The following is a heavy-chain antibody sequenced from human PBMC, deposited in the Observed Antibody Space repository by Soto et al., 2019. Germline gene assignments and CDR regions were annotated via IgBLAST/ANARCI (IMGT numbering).Heavy chain of an antibody. CDR2: INVYNGNT. Sequence: QVQLVQSGAEVKKPGASVKVSCKASGYTFTSYGISWVRQAPGQGLEWMGWINVYNGNTNYAQKLQGRVTMTTDTSTSTGYLDPRSLRSDDTAVYFCTRDTSRGEYDYWGQGTLVTVSS. CDR3: TRDTSRGEYDY. J-gene: IGHJ4*02. D-gene: IGHD3-10*01. CDR1: GYTFTSYG. V-gene: IGHV1-18*01.